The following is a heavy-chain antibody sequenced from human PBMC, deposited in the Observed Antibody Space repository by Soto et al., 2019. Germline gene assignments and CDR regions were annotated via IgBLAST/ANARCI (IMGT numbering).Heavy chain of an antibody. Sequence: QITLKESGPTLVKPTQTLTLTCTFSGFSLSTSGVGVGWIRQPPGKALEWLALIYWDDDKRYSPSLKSRLTITKDTSKNQVVLTMTNMDPVDTATYYCAHRRTKGYSSGNFDYWGQGTLVTVSS. J-gene: IGHJ4*02. D-gene: IGHD6-25*01. CDR1: GFSLSTSGVG. CDR3: AHRRTKGYSSGNFDY. CDR2: IYWDDDK. V-gene: IGHV2-5*02.